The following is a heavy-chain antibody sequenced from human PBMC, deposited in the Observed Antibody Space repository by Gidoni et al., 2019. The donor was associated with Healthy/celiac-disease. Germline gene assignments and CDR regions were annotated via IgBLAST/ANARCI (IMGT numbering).Heavy chain of an antibody. CDR3: ARDRVIAAAGTNYYYGMDV. D-gene: IGHD6-13*01. J-gene: IGHJ6*02. CDR2: TYYRSKWYN. Sequence: QVQLQQSGPGLVKHTQTLTLTCAIAGDGVTSTRAAWRCISQSPSICRELLGRTYYRSKWYNDYAVSVKSRITINPDKSKNQFSLQLHSVTPEDTVVYYCARDRVIAAAGTNYYYGMDVWVQGTTFTVSS. V-gene: IGHV6-1*01. CDR1: GDGVTSTRAA.